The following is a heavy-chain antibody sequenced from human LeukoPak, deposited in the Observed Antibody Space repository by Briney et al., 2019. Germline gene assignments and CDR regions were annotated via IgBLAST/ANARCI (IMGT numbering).Heavy chain of an antibody. CDR1: GGTFSSYA. CDR3: ARLFIVVVPAAHEGVYAFDI. D-gene: IGHD2-2*01. CDR2: IIPILGTT. J-gene: IGHJ3*02. V-gene: IGHV1-69*04. Sequence: GASVKVSCKASGGTFSSYAISWVRQAPGQGLEWMGRIIPILGTTNYARKLQGRVTMTTDTSTSTAYMELRSLRSDDTAVYYCARLFIVVVPAAHEGVYAFDIWGQGTMVTVSS.